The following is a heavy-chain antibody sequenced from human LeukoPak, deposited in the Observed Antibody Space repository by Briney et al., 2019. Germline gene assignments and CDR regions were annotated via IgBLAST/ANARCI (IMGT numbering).Heavy chain of an antibody. Sequence: PSETLSLTCTVSGGSISSYYWSWIRQPAGKGLEWIGRIYTSGSTNYNPSLKSRVTISVDTSKNQFSLKLSSVTAADTAVYYCARVRPSLGYFAFDIWGQGKMVTVSS. CDR1: GGSISSYY. J-gene: IGHJ3*02. V-gene: IGHV4-4*07. CDR3: ARVRPSLGYFAFDI. D-gene: IGHD6-13*01. CDR2: IYTSGST.